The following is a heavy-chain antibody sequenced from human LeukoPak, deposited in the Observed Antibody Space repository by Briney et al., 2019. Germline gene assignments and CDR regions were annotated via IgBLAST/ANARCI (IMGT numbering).Heavy chain of an antibody. CDR1: VYSFSTYL. CDR2: IYPGDSDT. D-gene: IGHD3-3*01. Sequence: GESLKISCKGSVYSFSTYLIGWVRQMPGKGLEWMRIIYPGDSDTRYSPPFQGQVAISAYKSINTAYLQWRSLEASDTAMYYCATAWSAFRFEYWGPGTLITVSS. CDR3: ATAWSAFRFEY. J-gene: IGHJ4*02. V-gene: IGHV5-51*01.